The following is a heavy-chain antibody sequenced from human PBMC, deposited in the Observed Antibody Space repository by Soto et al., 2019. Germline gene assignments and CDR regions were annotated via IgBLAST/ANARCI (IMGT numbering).Heavy chain of an antibody. V-gene: IGHV4-4*07. Sequence: SETLSLTCTVSAASISGFYWSWIRKSAGKGLEWIGRIYATGTTDYNPSLKSRVMMSVDTSKKQFSLKLRSVTAADTAVYYCVRDGTKTLRDWFDPWGQGISVTVSS. D-gene: IGHD1-1*01. CDR1: AASISGFY. CDR2: IYATGTT. J-gene: IGHJ5*02. CDR3: VRDGTKTLRDWFDP.